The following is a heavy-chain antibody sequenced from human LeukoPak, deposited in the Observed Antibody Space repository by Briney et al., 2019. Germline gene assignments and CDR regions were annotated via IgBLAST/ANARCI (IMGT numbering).Heavy chain of an antibody. CDR3: ARNQRRLDY. J-gene: IGHJ4*02. CDR2: IKQDGSEK. Sequence: GGSLRLSCAASGFTFSTYWMSWVRQAPGKGLELVANIKQDGSEKYYVDSVEGRFTISRDNNAKNSLYLQLNSLRADDTAVYYCARNQRRLDYWGQGALVTVSS. D-gene: IGHD1-14*01. V-gene: IGHV3-7*01. CDR1: GFTFSTYW.